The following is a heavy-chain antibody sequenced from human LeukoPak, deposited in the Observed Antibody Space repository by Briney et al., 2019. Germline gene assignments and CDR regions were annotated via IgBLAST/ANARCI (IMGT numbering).Heavy chain of an antibody. V-gene: IGHV3-23*01. D-gene: IGHD6-19*01. J-gene: IGHJ4*02. CDR1: GFTFSSYG. CDR2: FSGSGYST. CDR3: AKGGSSSWDYFDY. Sequence: HPGGTLRLSCAASGFTFSSYGMSWVRQAPGKGLEWVSTFSGSGYSTYYADSVKGRFTISIDSSKNTLYLQMNSLRAEDTAVYYCAKGGSSSWDYFDYWGQGTLVTVSS.